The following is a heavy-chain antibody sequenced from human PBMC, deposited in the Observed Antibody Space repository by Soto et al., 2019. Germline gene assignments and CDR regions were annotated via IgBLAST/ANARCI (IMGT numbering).Heavy chain of an antibody. CDR1: GGSFSGYY. Sequence: KTSETLSLTCAVYGGSFSGYYWSWIRQPPGKGLEWIGEINHSGSTNYNPSLKSRVTISVDTSKNQFSLKLSSVTAADTAVYYCARVGADGSGYDILTGDDAFDIWGQGTMVTVSS. D-gene: IGHD3-9*01. V-gene: IGHV4-34*01. CDR2: INHSGST. J-gene: IGHJ3*02. CDR3: ARVGADGSGYDILTGDDAFDI.